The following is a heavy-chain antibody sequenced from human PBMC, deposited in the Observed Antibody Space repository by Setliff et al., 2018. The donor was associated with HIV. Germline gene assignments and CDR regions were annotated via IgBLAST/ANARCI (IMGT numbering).Heavy chain of an antibody. CDR3: IIAYSSGWLAPMGFDS. CDR1: GESFSGHH. Sequence: SETLSLTCAACGESFSGHHYSWIRQSPGKGLEWIGKINHSGNINYNPSLKSRVPISIDTFWGSVTAADTAVYYCIIAYSSGWLAPMGFDSWGQGTLVTVSS. CDR2: INHSGNI. V-gene: IGHV4-34*01. J-gene: IGHJ4*02. D-gene: IGHD6-19*01.